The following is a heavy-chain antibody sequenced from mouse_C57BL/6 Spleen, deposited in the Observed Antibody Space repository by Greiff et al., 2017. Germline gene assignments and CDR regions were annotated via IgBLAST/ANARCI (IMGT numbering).Heavy chain of an antibody. J-gene: IGHJ2*01. D-gene: IGHD2-4*01. CDR1: GFTFSSYG. CDR3: ARETEDDYYFDY. V-gene: IGHV5-6*01. Sequence: EVKLMESGGDLVKPGGSLKLSCAASGFTFSSYGMSWVRQTPDKRLEWVATISSGGSYTYYPDSVKGRFTISRDNAKNTLYLQMSSLKSEDTAMYYCARETEDDYYFDYWGQGTTLTVSS. CDR2: ISSGGSYT.